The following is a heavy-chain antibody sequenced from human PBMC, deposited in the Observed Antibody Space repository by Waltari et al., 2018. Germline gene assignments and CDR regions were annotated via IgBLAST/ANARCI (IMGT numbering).Heavy chain of an antibody. CDR3: ARDLEAAAGSYYYYYGMDV. Sequence: QVQLVQSGAEVKKPGSSVKVSCKASGGTFSSYAISWVRQAPGQGLEWMGGIIPIFGTANYEQKFQGRVTITADESTSTAYMELSSLRSEDTAVYYCARDLEAAAGSYYYYYGMDVWGQGTTVTVSS. J-gene: IGHJ6*02. CDR1: GGTFSSYA. V-gene: IGHV1-69*13. CDR2: IIPIFGTA. D-gene: IGHD6-13*01.